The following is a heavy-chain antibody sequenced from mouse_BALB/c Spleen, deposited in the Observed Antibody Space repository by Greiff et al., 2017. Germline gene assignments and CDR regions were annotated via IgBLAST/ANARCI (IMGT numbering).Heavy chain of an antibody. Sequence: EVMLVESGGGLVKPGGSLKLSCAASGFTFSDYYMYWVRQTPEKRLEWVATISDGGSYTYYPDSVKGRFTISRDNAKNNLYLQMSSLKSEDTAMYYCAREGSITTATGFAYWGQGTLVTVSA. CDR2: ISDGGSYT. CDR3: AREGSITTATGFAY. J-gene: IGHJ3*01. D-gene: IGHD1-2*01. CDR1: GFTFSDYY. V-gene: IGHV5-4*02.